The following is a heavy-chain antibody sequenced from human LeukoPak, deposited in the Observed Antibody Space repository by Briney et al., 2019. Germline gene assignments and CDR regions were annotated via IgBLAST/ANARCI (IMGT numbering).Heavy chain of an antibody. CDR1: GDSVTSYF. J-gene: IGHJ6*03. D-gene: IGHD1-1*01. CDR2: VYLTGST. V-gene: IGHV4-4*07. Sequence: SETLSLTCTVSGDSVTSYFWSWIRQPAGKGLEWIGRVYLTGSTNYSPSLKSRVTISLDKSKNQFSLRLISVTAADTAVYFCVRGTTGTTGYSYYMDAWGKGTTVIVSS. CDR3: VRGTTGTTGYSYYMDA.